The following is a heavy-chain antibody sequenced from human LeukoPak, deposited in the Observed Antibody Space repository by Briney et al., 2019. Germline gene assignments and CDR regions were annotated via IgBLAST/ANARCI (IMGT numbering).Heavy chain of an antibody. V-gene: IGHV1-2*02. CDR1: GYTFIGYY. J-gene: IGHJ4*02. CDR2: INPTSGGT. Sequence: VASVKVSCKASGYTFIGYYLHWVRQAPGQGLEWMGWINPTSGGTNYAQKFQDRVTMTRDTSINTAYMELGRLTSDDTAVYYCARLVGLSTTASYWGQGTLVIVSS. D-gene: IGHD5/OR15-5a*01. CDR3: ARLVGLSTTASY.